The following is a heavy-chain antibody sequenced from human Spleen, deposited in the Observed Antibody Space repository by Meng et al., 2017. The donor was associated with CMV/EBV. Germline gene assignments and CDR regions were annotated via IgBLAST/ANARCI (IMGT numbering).Heavy chain of an antibody. Sequence: SETLSLTCTVSGGSISSYYWSWIRQPPGKGLEWIGYIYYSGSTNYNPSLKSRVTISVDTSKNQFSLNLSSVTAADTAVYYCARERIGPYYYGTSGYYPLPFDYWGQGALVTVSS. CDR2: IYYSGST. J-gene: IGHJ4*02. CDR1: GGSISSYY. V-gene: IGHV4-59*12. CDR3: ARERIGPYYYGTSGYYPLPFDY. D-gene: IGHD3-22*01.